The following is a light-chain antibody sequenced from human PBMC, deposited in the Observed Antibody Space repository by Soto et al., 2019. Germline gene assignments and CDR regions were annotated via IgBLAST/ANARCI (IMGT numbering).Light chain of an antibody. CDR3: QQYYTTPT. J-gene: IGKJ4*01. CDR1: QSVLYSSNNKNY. CDR2: WAS. V-gene: IGKV4-1*01. Sequence: DIVMTQSPDSLAVSLGERATINCKSSQSVLYSSNNKNYLAWYQHKPGQSPKLLIYWASTRESGVPDRFSGSGSGTDFTLTISSLQAEDVAIYYCQQYYTTPTFGGGTKVEIK.